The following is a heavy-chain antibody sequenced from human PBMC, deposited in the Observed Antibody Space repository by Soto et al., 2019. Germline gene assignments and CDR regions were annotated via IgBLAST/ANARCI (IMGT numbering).Heavy chain of an antibody. CDR3: AKAAAGTGVYYGMDV. J-gene: IGHJ6*02. Sequence: QVQLVESGGGVVQPGRSLRLSCAASGFTFSSYGMHWVRQAPGKGLEWVAVISYDGSNKYYADSVKGRFTISRDNSKNTLYLQMNSLRAEDTAVYYCAKAAAGTGVYYGMDVWGQGTTVTVSS. D-gene: IGHD6-13*01. CDR2: ISYDGSNK. CDR1: GFTFSSYG. V-gene: IGHV3-30*18.